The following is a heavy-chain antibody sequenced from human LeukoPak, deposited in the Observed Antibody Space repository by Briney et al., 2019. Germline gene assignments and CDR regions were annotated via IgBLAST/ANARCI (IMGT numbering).Heavy chain of an antibody. CDR1: GFTFSDYY. CDR3: ARTYDSSDYFDY. D-gene: IGHD3-22*01. V-gene: IGHV3-11*01. CDR2: ISSSGSTI. J-gene: IGHJ4*02. Sequence: GGSLRLSCAASGFTFSDYYMSWIRQAPGKGLEWVSYISSSGSTIYYADSVKGRFTISRDNSKNTLYLQMNSLRAEDTAVYYCARTYDSSDYFDYWGQGTLVTVSS.